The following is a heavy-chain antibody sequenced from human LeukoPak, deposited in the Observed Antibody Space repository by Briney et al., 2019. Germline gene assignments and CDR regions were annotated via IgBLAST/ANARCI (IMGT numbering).Heavy chain of an antibody. CDR1: GFTFSSYA. Sequence: GGSLRLSCAASGFTFSSYAMSWVRLAPGKGLECVSGISGSGSSTYYADSVKGRFTISRDNSKNTLYLQMNSLRAEDTAVYYCAKGQYYYDSSGYSRLDYYYYYGMDVWGQGTTVTVSS. V-gene: IGHV3-23*01. CDR2: ISGSGSST. D-gene: IGHD3-22*01. J-gene: IGHJ6*02. CDR3: AKGQYYYDSSGYSRLDYYYYYGMDV.